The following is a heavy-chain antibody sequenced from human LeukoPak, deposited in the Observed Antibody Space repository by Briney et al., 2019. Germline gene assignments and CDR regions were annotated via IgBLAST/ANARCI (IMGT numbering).Heavy chain of an antibody. J-gene: IGHJ4*02. Sequence: PGGSLRLSCAASAFTFSTYLHWVRQAPGKGLEWVAAISYDGPNKNYADSVKGRFTISRDNAKNSLYLRMNSLRAEDTAVYYCARVRSPRYFDYWGQGTLVTVSS. V-gene: IGHV3-30*04. CDR1: AFTFSTY. CDR2: ISYDGPNK. CDR3: ARVRSPRYFDY.